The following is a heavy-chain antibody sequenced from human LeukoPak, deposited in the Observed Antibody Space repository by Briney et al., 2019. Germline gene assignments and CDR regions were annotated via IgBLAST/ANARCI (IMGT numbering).Heavy chain of an antibody. CDR1: GFTFSRHG. CDR2: ISNDGSRK. V-gene: IGHV3-30*03. CDR3: ARDRAWNYFDY. Sequence: GGSLRLSCAPSGFTFSRHGMRWVRQAPGKGLEWVAIISNDGSRKYYAHSVEGRFTISRDNSKNTLYLQMDSLRAEDTAVYYCARDRAWNYFDYWGQGTLVTVSS. D-gene: IGHD3-3*01. J-gene: IGHJ4*02.